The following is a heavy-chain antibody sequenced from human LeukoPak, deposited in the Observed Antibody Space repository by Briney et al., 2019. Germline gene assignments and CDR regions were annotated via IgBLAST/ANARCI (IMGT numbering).Heavy chain of an antibody. J-gene: IGHJ4*02. Sequence: GGSLRLSFAASGFTFRTSRMNWVRQAPGKGLVWVSRIKSDGSITTYADSVKGRFTISRDNAKDTLYMQMDSLRAEDTAVYYCARDLYFDHWGQGTLVSVSS. CDR3: ARDLYFDH. CDR1: GFTFRTSR. CDR2: IKSDGSIT. V-gene: IGHV3-74*01.